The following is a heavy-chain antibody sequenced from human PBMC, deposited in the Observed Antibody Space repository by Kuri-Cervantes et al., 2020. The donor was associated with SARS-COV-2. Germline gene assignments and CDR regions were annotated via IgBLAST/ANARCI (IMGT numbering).Heavy chain of an antibody. D-gene: IGHD2-2*01. Sequence: ESLKISCAVYGGSFSGYYWSWIRQPPGKGLEWIGEINHSGSTNYNPSLKSRVTISVDTSKNQFSLKLSSVTAADTAVYYCARGAVVVPAATVVQARPYGMDVWGQGPTVTVSS. CDR3: ARGAVVVPAATVVQARPYGMDV. CDR2: INHSGST. V-gene: IGHV4-34*01. J-gene: IGHJ6*02. CDR1: GGSFSGYY.